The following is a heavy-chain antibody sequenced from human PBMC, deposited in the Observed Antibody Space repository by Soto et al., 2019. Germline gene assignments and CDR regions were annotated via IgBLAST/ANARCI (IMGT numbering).Heavy chain of an antibody. Sequence: QVQLQESGPGLLKPSETLSLTCNVSGGSINSGGYYWGWIRQHPGKGLEWIGYIHYRGRTSYNPSLQSRVSISLDTSGHLFSMELTSLTAADTAVYYCVRCRDAFGFDSWGQGTLVTVSS. CDR2: IHYRGRT. CDR3: VRCRDAFGFDS. V-gene: IGHV4-31*03. D-gene: IGHD2-15*01. J-gene: IGHJ4*02. CDR1: GGSINSGGYY.